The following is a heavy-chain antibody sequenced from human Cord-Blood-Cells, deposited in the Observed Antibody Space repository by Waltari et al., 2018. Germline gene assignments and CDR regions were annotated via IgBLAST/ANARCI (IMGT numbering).Heavy chain of an antibody. Sequence: QVQLQQWGAGLLKPSETLSLTCAVYGGSFSGYYWSWIRQPPGKGLEWIGEINHSGSTNYNPARKSRVTISVDTSKNQFSLKLSSVTAADTAVYYCARVTYDFGSGYYEYFQHWGQGTLVTVSS. CDR1: GGSFSGYY. D-gene: IGHD3-3*01. CDR2: INHSGST. V-gene: IGHV4-34*01. J-gene: IGHJ1*01. CDR3: ARVTYDFGSGYYEYFQH.